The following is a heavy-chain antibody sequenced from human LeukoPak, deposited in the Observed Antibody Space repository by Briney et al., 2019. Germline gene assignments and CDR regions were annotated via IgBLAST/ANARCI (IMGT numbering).Heavy chain of an antibody. V-gene: IGHV4-39*07. CDR3: ARVGIVLVTGSNWVDP. J-gene: IGHJ5*02. D-gene: IGHD3-22*01. CDR2: IYHSGST. CDR1: GGSISSSSYY. Sequence: SETLSLTCTVSGGSISSSSYYWGWIRQPPGKGLEWIGTIYHSGSTYYNTSLKSRVTISVDTSKKQFSLKFNSVTAADTAVYYCARVGIVLVTGSNWVDPWGQGTLVTVSS.